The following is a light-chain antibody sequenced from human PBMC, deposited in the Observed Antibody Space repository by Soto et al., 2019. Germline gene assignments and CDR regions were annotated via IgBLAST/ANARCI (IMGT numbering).Light chain of an antibody. CDR3: QQSYSTLTWT. CDR1: QSISSD. Sequence: DIQMTQSPSSLSASVGDRVTITCRASQSISSDLNWYQQKPGKAPKLLIYAASSLQSGVPSRFSGSESGTDFTLTISSLQPEDFATYYCQQSYSTLTWTFGQGTNVEIK. J-gene: IGKJ1*01. V-gene: IGKV1-39*01. CDR2: AAS.